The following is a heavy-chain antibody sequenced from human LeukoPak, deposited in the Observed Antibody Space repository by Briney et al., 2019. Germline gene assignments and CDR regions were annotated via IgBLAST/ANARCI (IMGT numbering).Heavy chain of an antibody. CDR1: GFTFSDHC. V-gene: IGHV3-72*01. CDR2: TRNKADSYTT. J-gene: IGHJ2*01. D-gene: IGHD3-10*01. Sequence: GGSLILSCAASGFTFSDHCMDWVRQAPGKGLEWVGRTRNKADSYTTEYAASVKGRFTISRDDSKKSLYLQMNSLKTEDTAVYYCARESGGGVLGYFDLWGRGTLVSVSS. CDR3: ARESGGGVLGYFDL.